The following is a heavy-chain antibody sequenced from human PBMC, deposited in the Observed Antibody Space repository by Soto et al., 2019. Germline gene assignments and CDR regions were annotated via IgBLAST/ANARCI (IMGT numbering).Heavy chain of an antibody. V-gene: IGHV3-13*04. CDR1: GFTFSSYD. J-gene: IGHJ4*02. CDR3: ARFAYGDYAFDS. Sequence: EVQLLESGGGLVQPGGTLRLSCAASGFTFSSYDMHWVRQATGKSLEWVSGIGTASDTYYPDPVKGRFTISRENAKNSLYLQMNSLRAGDTAVYYCARFAYGDYAFDSWCQGTLVTVSS. CDR2: IGTASDT. D-gene: IGHD4-17*01.